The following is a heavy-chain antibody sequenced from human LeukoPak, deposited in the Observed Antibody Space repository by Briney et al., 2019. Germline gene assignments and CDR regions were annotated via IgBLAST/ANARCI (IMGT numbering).Heavy chain of an antibody. CDR2: VYPSAGTS. Sequence: ASVKVSCKASGYIFTSYYMHWVRQAPGQGLEWLSVVYPSAGTSDPAQRFRARITLSDDTSTSTAYMELGSLKSEDTAIYFCVREYHGGYFDFWGQGTLVTVSS. CDR1: GYIFTSYY. CDR3: VREYHGGYFDF. J-gene: IGHJ4*02. V-gene: IGHV1-46*03. D-gene: IGHD3-16*01.